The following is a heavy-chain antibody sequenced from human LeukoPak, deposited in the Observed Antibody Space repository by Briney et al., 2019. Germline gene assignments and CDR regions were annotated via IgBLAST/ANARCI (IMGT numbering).Heavy chain of an antibody. Sequence: PGGSLRLSCAASGFTFSSYWMHWVRQAPGKGLVWVSRINSDGSSTSYADSVKGRFTISRDNAKNTLYLQMNSLRTEDTAVYYCARDVQYYDFWSGYSWAFDIWGQGTMATVSS. J-gene: IGHJ3*02. CDR1: GFTFSSYW. V-gene: IGHV3-74*01. D-gene: IGHD3-3*01. CDR3: ARDVQYYDFWSGYSWAFDI. CDR2: INSDGSST.